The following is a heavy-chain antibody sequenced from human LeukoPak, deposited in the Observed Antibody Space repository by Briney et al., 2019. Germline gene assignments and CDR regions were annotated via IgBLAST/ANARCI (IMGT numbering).Heavy chain of an antibody. CDR2: IRYDGSNK. CDR3: ARTYYSNYVHYFDY. D-gene: IGHD4-11*01. J-gene: IGHJ4*02. V-gene: IGHV3-30*02. CDR1: GFTFSSYG. Sequence: GGSLRLSCTASGFTFSSYGMHWVRQAPGKGLEWVALIRYDGSNKYYADSVKGRFTISRDNSKNTLYLQMNRLRAEDTAVYYCARTYYSNYVHYFDYWGQGTLVTVSS.